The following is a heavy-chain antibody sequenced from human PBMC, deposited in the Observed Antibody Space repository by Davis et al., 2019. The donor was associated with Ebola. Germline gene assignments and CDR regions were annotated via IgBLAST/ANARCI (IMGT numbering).Heavy chain of an antibody. J-gene: IGHJ4*02. D-gene: IGHD5-12*01. V-gene: IGHV5-51*01. CDR2: IYPTDSDT. CDR1: GYSFTSYW. Sequence: GESLKISCTGSGYSFTSYWIGWVRQLPGKGLEWMGIIYPTDSDTRYSPSFQGQVTTSVDKSISTAYLQWSSLKASDTAMYYCARVSSDYDHFFDYWAQGTLVTVSS. CDR3: ARVSSDYDHFFDY.